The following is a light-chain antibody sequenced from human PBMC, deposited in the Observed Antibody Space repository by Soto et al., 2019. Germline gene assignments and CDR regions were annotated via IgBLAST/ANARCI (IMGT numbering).Light chain of an antibody. CDR3: QQYGSSRT. CDR2: AAS. Sequence: DIQMTQSPSSLSASVGDRVTITCRASQSISSYLNWYQQKPGKAPKLLIYAASSLQSGVPSRFSGSGSGTDFTVTISRLEPEDFAVYYCQQYGSSRTFGQGTKVDI. J-gene: IGKJ1*01. CDR1: QSISSY. V-gene: IGKV1-39*01.